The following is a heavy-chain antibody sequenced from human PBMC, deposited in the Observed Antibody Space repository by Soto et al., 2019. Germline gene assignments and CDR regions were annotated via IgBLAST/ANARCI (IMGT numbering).Heavy chain of an antibody. CDR2: TRNKANSYTT. J-gene: IGHJ6*02. CDR3: ARGGEGYRGPTSYYYGMDV. V-gene: IGHV3-72*01. CDR1: RFTFSDHY. Sequence: EVQLLESGGGLIQPGGSLRLSCAASRFTFSDHYMDWVRQAPGKGLEWVGRTRNKANSYTTEYAASVKGRFTISRDDSKNSLYLQMNSLKTEDTAVYYCARGGEGYRGPTSYYYGMDVWGQGITVTVSS. D-gene: IGHD2-21*01.